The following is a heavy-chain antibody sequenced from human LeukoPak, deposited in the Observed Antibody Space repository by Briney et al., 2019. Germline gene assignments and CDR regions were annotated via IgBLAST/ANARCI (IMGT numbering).Heavy chain of an antibody. V-gene: IGHV3-30*04. Sequence: GGSLRLSCAASGFTFSSYAMHWVRQAPGKGLEWVAVISYDGSNKYYADSVKGRFTISRDNSKNTLYLQMNSLRAEDTAVYYCARDTAMGNDYWGQGTLVTVSS. CDR2: ISYDGSNK. D-gene: IGHD5-18*01. CDR1: GFTFSSYA. J-gene: IGHJ4*02. CDR3: ARDTAMGNDY.